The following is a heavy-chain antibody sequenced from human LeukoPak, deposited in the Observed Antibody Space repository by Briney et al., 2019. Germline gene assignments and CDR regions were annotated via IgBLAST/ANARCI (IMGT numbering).Heavy chain of an antibody. CDR1: GFTFSSYA. V-gene: IGHV3-21*01. J-gene: IGHJ4*02. Sequence: PGGSLRLSCAASGFTFSSYAMSWVRQAPGKGLEWVSSISSSSSYIYYADSVKGRFTISRDNAKNSLYLQMNSLRAEDTAVYYCARAQYSSSSWGIDYWGQGTLVTVSS. D-gene: IGHD6-6*01. CDR3: ARAQYSSSSWGIDY. CDR2: ISSSSSYI.